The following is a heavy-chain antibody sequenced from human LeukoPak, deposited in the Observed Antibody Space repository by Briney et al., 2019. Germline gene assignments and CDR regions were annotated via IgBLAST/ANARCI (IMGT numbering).Heavy chain of an antibody. CDR1: GFIFSSYS. CDR3: AKQLGYCSDGSCYFPY. V-gene: IGHV3-23*01. J-gene: IGHJ4*02. CDR2: ITGSGKNT. Sequence: GGSLRLSCAASGFIFSSYSMSWVRQAPGKGLEWVSVITGSGKNTYYADSVQGRFTISRDNSKSTLCLQMNSLRAEDTAVYYCAKQLGYCSDGSCYFPYWGQGTLVTVSS. D-gene: IGHD2-15*01.